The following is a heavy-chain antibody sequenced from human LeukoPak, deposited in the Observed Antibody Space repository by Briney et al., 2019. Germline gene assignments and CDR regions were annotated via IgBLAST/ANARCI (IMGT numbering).Heavy chain of an antibody. CDR1: GGSISSYY. D-gene: IGHD1-26*01. V-gene: IGHV4-59*01. CDR2: IYYSGST. CDR3: ARGPYSGSYRYFDL. J-gene: IGHJ2*01. Sequence: SETLSLTCTVSGGSISSYYWSWIRQPPGKGLEWIGYIYYSGSTNYNPSLKSRVTISVDASKNQFSLKLSSVTAADTAVYYCARGPYSGSYRYFDLWGRGTLVTVSS.